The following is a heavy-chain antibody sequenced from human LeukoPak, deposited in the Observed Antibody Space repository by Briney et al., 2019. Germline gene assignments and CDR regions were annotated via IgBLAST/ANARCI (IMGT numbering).Heavy chain of an antibody. CDR1: GFVFSTHS. V-gene: IGHV3-21*01. CDR3: ARGGDYSGSHFDY. J-gene: IGHJ4*02. CDR2: ISSTSAYI. D-gene: IGHD1-26*01. Sequence: GGSLRLSCAASGFVFSTHSMNWVRQAPGKGLEWVSFISSTSAYIYYADSVRGRFTISRDNSKNTLYLQMNSLRAEDTAVYYCARGGDYSGSHFDYWGQGTLVTVSS.